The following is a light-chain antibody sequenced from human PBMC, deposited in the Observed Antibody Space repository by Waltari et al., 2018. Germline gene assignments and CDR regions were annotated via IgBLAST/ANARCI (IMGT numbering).Light chain of an antibody. Sequence: IKMTQSPSSLSASVGDRVTITCRASQSISSYLNWYQQKPGKAPKLLIYAASSLQSGVPSRFSGSGSGTDFTLTISSLQPEDFATYYCQQSYSTPPYTFGQGTKLEIK. CDR1: QSISSY. V-gene: IGKV1-39*01. J-gene: IGKJ2*01. CDR2: AAS. CDR3: QQSYSTPPYT.